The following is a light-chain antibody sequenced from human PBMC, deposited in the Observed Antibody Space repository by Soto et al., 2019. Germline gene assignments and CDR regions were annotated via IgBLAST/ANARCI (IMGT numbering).Light chain of an antibody. J-gene: IGKJ1*01. Sequence: DIQITQSPSTLSASVGDRVTITCRASQSITSNLNWYQQKPGKAPNLLIYDASSLESGVPSRFSGSGSGTEFTLTISGLQPDDFATYYCQQYNSYSRTFGQGTKVDI. CDR2: DAS. CDR3: QQYNSYSRT. V-gene: IGKV1-5*01. CDR1: QSITSN.